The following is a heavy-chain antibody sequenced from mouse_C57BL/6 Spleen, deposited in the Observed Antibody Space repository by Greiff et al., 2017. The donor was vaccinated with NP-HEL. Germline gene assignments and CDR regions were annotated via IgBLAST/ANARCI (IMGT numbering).Heavy chain of an antibody. D-gene: IGHD1-1*01. CDR3: TSPHYYGSSYVGY. V-gene: IGHV14-1*01. CDR2: IDPEDGDT. CDR1: GFNIKDYY. Sequence: VQLKESGAELVRPGASVKLSCTASGFNIKDYYMHWVKQRPEQGLEWIGRIDPEDGDTEYAPKFQGKATMTADTSSNTAYLQLSSLTSEDAAVYYCTSPHYYGSSYVGYWGQGTPLTVSS. J-gene: IGHJ2*01.